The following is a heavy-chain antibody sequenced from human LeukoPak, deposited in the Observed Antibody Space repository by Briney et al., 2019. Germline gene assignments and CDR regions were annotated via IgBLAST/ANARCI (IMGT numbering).Heavy chain of an antibody. CDR1: GGSFGGYY. Sequence: SETLSLTCAVYGGSFGGYYWSWIRQPPGKGLEWIGEINHSGSTNYNPSLKSRVTISVDTSKNQFSLKLSSVTAADTAVYYCAREVRAALDYWGQGTLVTVSS. CDR3: AREVRAALDY. J-gene: IGHJ4*02. CDR2: INHSGST. D-gene: IGHD2-2*01. V-gene: IGHV4-34*01.